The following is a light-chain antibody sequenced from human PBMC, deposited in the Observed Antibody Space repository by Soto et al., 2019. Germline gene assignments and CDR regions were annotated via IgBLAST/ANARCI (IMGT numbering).Light chain of an antibody. V-gene: IGLV2-8*01. CDR2: EVN. Sequence: QSVLTQPPSASGSPGQSVTISCTGTSSDIGGYEYVSWYQQHPGKAPKLMIFEVNKRPSGVPDRFSGSKSGNTASLTVSGLQAEDEADYYCSSYAGSKGVFGGGTKLTVL. CDR3: SSYAGSKGV. CDR1: SSDIGGYEY. J-gene: IGLJ3*02.